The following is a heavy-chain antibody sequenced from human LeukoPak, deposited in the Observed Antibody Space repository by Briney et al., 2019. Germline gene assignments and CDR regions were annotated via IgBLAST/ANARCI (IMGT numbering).Heavy chain of an antibody. D-gene: IGHD1-20*01. CDR2: ISAYNGNT. J-gene: IGHJ4*02. Sequence: GASVKVSCKASGYTFTSYGISWVRQAPGQGREWMGWISAYNGNTNYAQKLQCRVTMTTDTSTSTAYMELRSLRSDDTAVYYCARHVTGTDYFDYWGQGTLVTVSS. CDR1: GYTFTSYG. CDR3: ARHVTGTDYFDY. V-gene: IGHV1-18*01.